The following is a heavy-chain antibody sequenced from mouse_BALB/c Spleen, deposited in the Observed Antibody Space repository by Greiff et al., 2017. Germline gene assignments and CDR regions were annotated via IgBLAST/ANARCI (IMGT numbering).Heavy chain of an antibody. CDR3: ARGDGYSPFDD. CDR1: GFNIKDTY. J-gene: IGHJ2*01. CDR2: IDPANGNT. V-gene: IGHV14-3*02. Sequence: EVQLQQSGAELVKPGASVKLSCTASGFNIKDTYMHWVKQRPEQGLEWIGRIDPANGNTKYDPKFQGKATITADTSSNTAYLQLSSLTSEDTAVYYCARGDGYSPFDDWGQGTTLTVSS. D-gene: IGHD2-3*01.